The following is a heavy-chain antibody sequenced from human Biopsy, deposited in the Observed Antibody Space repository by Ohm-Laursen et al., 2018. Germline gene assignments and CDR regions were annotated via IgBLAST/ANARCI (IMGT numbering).Heavy chain of an antibody. Sequence: SLRLSCAASGFRFSGYHMNWVRQAPGKGLEWLSYIKSDSSTIYYADSVKGRFTISRDNAKNLLFLQMNSLRAEDTAVYYCAREQLMVFAMDVWGQGTTVTVSS. CDR1: GFRFSGYH. J-gene: IGHJ6*02. V-gene: IGHV3-48*01. CDR3: AREQLMVFAMDV. D-gene: IGHD2-8*01. CDR2: IKSDSSTI.